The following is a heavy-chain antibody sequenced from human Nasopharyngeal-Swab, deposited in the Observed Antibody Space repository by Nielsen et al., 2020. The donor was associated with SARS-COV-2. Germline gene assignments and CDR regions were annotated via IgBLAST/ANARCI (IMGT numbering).Heavy chain of an antibody. D-gene: IGHD6-19*01. CDR1: GFTFSSYS. J-gene: IGHJ5*01. Sequence: GESLKISCAASGFTFSSYSMNWVRQAPGKGLEWVSSISSSSSYIYYADSVKGRFTISRDNAMNSLYLQMNSLRAEDTAVYYCARNPSPPYSSGWFDYWGQGTLVTVSS. CDR2: ISSSSSYI. V-gene: IGHV3-21*01. CDR3: ARNPSPPYSSGWFDY.